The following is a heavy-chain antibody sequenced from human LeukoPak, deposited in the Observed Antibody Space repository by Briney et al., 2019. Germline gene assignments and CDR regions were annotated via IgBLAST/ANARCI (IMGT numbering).Heavy chain of an antibody. J-gene: IGHJ4*02. Sequence: GGSLRLSCAASGFTFSDYYMSWIRQAPGKGLEWVSYISSSGNTIYYADSVKGRFTISRDNAKNSLYLQMNSLRAEDTAVYYCARGIVATIRGDYFDYWGQGTLVTVSS. V-gene: IGHV3-11*01. CDR2: ISSSGNTI. CDR1: GFTFSDYY. D-gene: IGHD5-12*01. CDR3: ARGIVATIRGDYFDY.